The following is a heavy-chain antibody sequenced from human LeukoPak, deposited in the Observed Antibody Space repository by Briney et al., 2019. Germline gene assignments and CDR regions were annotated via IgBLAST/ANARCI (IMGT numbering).Heavy chain of an antibody. CDR1: GFTFSDHS. CDR3: ARDRHGYFDY. J-gene: IGHJ4*02. D-gene: IGHD6-13*01. CDR2: ISHNGETK. Sequence: GGSLRFSCAALGFTFSDHSMIWLRQAPGKGLEAISYISHNGETKYYADSVKGRLSISRDNAKSSLYLQMNSLRVEDTAVYYCARDRHGYFDYWGQGTLVTVSS. V-gene: IGHV3-11*01.